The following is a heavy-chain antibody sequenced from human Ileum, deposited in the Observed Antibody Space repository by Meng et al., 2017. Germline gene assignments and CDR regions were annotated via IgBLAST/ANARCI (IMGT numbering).Heavy chain of an antibody. Sequence: QLKLQGSGPGLVKPSETLSLTCIVSGDSVSSSSYFWVWMRQPPGKGLEYIGGITYTGNSFFNPSLNPSLKTRLSTSFDTSKNQFSLKVNAVIAADTAVYYCAAQHTSSGGGYGWFDPWGQGILVTVSS. J-gene: IGHJ5*02. V-gene: IGHV4-39*01. D-gene: IGHD6-13*01. CDR1: GDSVSSSSYF. CDR2: ITYTGNS. CDR3: AAQHTSSGGGYGWFDP.